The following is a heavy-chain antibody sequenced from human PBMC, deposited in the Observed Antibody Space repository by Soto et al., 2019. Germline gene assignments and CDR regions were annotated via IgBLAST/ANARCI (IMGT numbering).Heavy chain of an antibody. CDR1: RNWPA. J-gene: IGHJ4*02. Sequence: RNWPASNSIRPYPSRGFEWLGRTYYRSKWYNDYEVSMRSRITINPDTSKNQFSLQLNSVTPDDAVVYYCGRDHLGSYFDFWGQGTLVTVSS. V-gene: IGHV6-1*01. D-gene: IGHD2-15*01. CDR2: TYYRSKWYN. CDR3: GRDHLGSYFDF.